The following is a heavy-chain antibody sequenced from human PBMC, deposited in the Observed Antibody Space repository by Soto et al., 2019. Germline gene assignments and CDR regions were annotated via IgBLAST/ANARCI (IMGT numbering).Heavy chain of an antibody. CDR1: GFGFSSYG. CDR2: ISYDGSNK. D-gene: IGHD5-12*01. V-gene: IGHV3-30*18. CDR3: AKDLWLRSSPFVYYYGMDV. J-gene: IGHJ6*02. Sequence: PXGCLRLSCEACGFGFSSYGMHGVRQAPGKGLEWVAVISYDGSNKYYADSVKGRFTLSRDNSKNTLYLQMSSLGVEDTAVYYCAKDLWLRSSPFVYYYGMDVWGHGTTVTVSS.